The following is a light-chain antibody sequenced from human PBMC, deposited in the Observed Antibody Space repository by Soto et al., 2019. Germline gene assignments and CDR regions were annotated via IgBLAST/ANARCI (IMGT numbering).Light chain of an antibody. J-gene: IGKJ1*01. CDR1: QSVSRSY. Sequence: EIVLTQSPGTLSLSPGERATLSCRASQSVSRSYLAWYQQKPGQAPRLLIYGASSRATGIPERFSGSGSGTDVTLTISRQEPEDFAVYHCQEYGSSRGTFGQGNKVEI. CDR2: GAS. V-gene: IGKV3-20*01. CDR3: QEYGSSRGT.